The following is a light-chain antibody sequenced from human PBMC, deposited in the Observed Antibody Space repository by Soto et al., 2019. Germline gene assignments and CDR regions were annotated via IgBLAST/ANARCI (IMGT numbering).Light chain of an antibody. CDR2: DAS. V-gene: IGKV1-5*01. CDR1: HNIDRW. Sequence: QMTQSPSTLSASVGDRGTITCRASHNIDRWLAWYQKKPGMAPKLLISDASTLESGVPSRFSGSGSGTEFTLTISNQQPDDYATYYCQHCDTYWAFGQGTKVE. J-gene: IGKJ1*01. CDR3: QHCDTYWA.